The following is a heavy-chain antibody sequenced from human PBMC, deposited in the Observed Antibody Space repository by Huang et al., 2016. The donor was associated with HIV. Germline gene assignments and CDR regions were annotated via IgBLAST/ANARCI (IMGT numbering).Heavy chain of an antibody. Sequence: QAQLVQSGAEVKRPGASLKVSCKTSGFTFTNYGFSWVRQAPGEGLEWWGWGSANSGEIKDEGKFEGRVSMTTDTTSGTAYMELRRLTSDDTATYYCVRESLYFGDFLFDHWGQGTPVTVSA. J-gene: IGHJ4*02. D-gene: IGHD3-10*01. CDR2: GSANSGEI. CDR3: VRESLYFGDFLFDH. CDR1: GFTFTNYG. V-gene: IGHV1-18*04.